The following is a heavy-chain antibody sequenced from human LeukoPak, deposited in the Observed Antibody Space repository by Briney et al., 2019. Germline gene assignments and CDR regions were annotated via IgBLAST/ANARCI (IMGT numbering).Heavy chain of an antibody. V-gene: IGHV3-74*01. Sequence: GGSLRLSCAASGFTFSNYWMHWVRQAPGKGLVWVSRINGDGSSTSYADSVKGRLTISRDNAKNTLYLQLNSLRAEDTAVYYCARARSGYYPRFFDYWGQGTLVTVSS. J-gene: IGHJ4*02. CDR1: GFTFSNYW. CDR3: ARARSGYYPRFFDY. D-gene: IGHD2/OR15-2a*01. CDR2: INGDGSST.